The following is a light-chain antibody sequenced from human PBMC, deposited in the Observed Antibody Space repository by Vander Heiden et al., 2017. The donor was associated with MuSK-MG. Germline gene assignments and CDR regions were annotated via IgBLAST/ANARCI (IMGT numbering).Light chain of an antibody. CDR3: QQYYSSPRT. CDR2: WAS. CDR1: QSVLYSSNNKNH. Sequence: DIVMTQSPDSLAVSLVEGATINCKPSQSVLYSSNNKNHLAWYQQKPGQPPKLLIHWASTRESGVPDRFSGSGSGTDFTLTISSLQAEDVAVYYCQQYYSSPRTFGPGTKVEIK. J-gene: IGKJ3*01. V-gene: IGKV4-1*01.